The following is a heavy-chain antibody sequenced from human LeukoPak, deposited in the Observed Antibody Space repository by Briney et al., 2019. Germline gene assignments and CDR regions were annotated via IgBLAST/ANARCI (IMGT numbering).Heavy chain of an antibody. CDR1: GFTFSSAW. CDR3: ITPWFDH. CDR2: IKSKIDGETT. Sequence: GGSLRLSCAASGFTFSSAWMGWVRQAPGKGLEWVGRIKSKIDGETTDYAAPVKGRFTISRDDSKNTLYLQMNSLKTEDTGVYYCITPWFDHWGQGTLVTVSS. V-gene: IGHV3-15*01. J-gene: IGHJ5*02.